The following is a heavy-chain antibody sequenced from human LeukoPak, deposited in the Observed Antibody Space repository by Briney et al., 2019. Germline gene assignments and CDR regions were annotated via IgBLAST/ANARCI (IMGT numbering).Heavy chain of an antibody. CDR1: GFTFSSYW. J-gene: IGHJ4*02. V-gene: IGHV3-74*01. Sequence: PGGSLRLSCAASGFTFSSYWMHWVRQAPGKGLVWVSRSNSDGSSTSYADSVKGRFTISRDNAKNTLYLQMNSLRAEDTTVYYCANSGGSGWYEYYFDYWGQGTLVTVSS. CDR3: ANSGGSGWYEYYFDY. CDR2: SNSDGSST. D-gene: IGHD6-19*01.